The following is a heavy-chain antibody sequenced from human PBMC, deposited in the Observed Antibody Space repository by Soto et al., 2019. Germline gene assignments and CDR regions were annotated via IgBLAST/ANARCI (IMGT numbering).Heavy chain of an antibody. J-gene: IGHJ3*02. CDR3: ARDSRYYDFWSGYYAFDM. CDR1: GFTFSSYS. D-gene: IGHD3-3*01. CDR2: ISSSSSYI. V-gene: IGHV3-21*01. Sequence: EVQLVESGGGLVKPGGSLRLSCAASGFTFSSYSMNWVRQAPGKGLEWVSSISSSSSYIYYADSVKGRFTISRDNAKNSLYLQMNSLRAEDTAVYYCARDSRYYDFWSGYYAFDMWGQGTMVTVSS.